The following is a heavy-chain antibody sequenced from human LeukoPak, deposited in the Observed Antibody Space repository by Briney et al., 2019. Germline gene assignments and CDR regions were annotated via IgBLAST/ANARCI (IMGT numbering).Heavy chain of an antibody. Sequence: TGGSLRLSCAASGFTFSSYAMSWVRQAPGKGLEWVSAISGSGGSTYYADSVKGRFTISRDNSKNTLYLQMNSLRAEDTAVYYCAKLYSCGPWALDYWGQGTLVTVSS. V-gene: IGHV3-23*01. CDR2: ISGSGGST. CDR3: AKLYSCGPWALDY. CDR1: GFTFSSYA. J-gene: IGHJ4*02. D-gene: IGHD5-18*01.